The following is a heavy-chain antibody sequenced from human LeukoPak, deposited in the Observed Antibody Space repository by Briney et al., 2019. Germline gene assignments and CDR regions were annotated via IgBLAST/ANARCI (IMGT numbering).Heavy chain of an antibody. J-gene: IGHJ4*02. Sequence: SETLSLTCAVYGGSISSYYWSWIRQPAGKGLEWIGRIYTSGSTNYNPSLKSRVTMSVDTSKNQFSLKLSSVTAADTAVYYCARVGSSSWYDVGYFDYWGQGTLVTVSS. CDR3: ARVGSSSWYDVGYFDY. V-gene: IGHV4-59*10. CDR2: IYTSGST. CDR1: GGSISSYY. D-gene: IGHD6-13*01.